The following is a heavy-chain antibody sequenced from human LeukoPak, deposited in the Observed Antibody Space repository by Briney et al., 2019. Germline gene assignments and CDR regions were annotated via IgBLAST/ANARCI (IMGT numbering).Heavy chain of an antibody. V-gene: IGHV7-4-1*02. D-gene: IGHD6-13*01. CDR1: GYTFTSYA. J-gene: IGHJ5*02. CDR2: INTNTGNP. CDR3: ARVGIAAAGYNWFDP. Sequence: ASVTVSCTASGYTFTSYAMNWVRQAPGQGLEWMGWINTNTGNPTYAQGFTGRFVFSLDTSVSTAYLQISSLKAEDTAVYYCARVGIAAAGYNWFDPWGQGTLVTVSS.